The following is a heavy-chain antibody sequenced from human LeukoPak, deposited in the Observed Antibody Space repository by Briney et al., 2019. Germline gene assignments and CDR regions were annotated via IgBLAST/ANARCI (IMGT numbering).Heavy chain of an antibody. CDR1: GFTFGDYA. J-gene: IGHJ4*02. V-gene: IGHV3-49*03. D-gene: IGHD5-18*01. CDR2: IRRKAYGSTT. CDR3: TRVNTAMVLDY. Sequence: QAGGSLTLSCTASGFTFGDYAMSWFRQAPGKGLEWVGFIRRKAYGSTTEYAASVKGRFTISRDDSKSIAYLQMNSLKTEDTAVYYCTRVNTAMVLDYWGQGTLVTVSS.